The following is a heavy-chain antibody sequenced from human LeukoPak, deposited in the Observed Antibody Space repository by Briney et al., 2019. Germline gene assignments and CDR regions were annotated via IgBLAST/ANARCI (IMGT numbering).Heavy chain of an antibody. D-gene: IGHD4/OR15-4a*01. J-gene: IGHJ4*02. V-gene: IGHV3-21*01. CDR2: ISSSSSYI. CDR3: ARKKGYGDRPFDY. CDR1: GFTFSSYS. Sequence: PGGSLRLSCAASGFTFSSYSMNWVRQAPGKGLEWVSSISSSSSYIYYADSAKGRFTISRDNAKNSLYLQMNSLRAEDTAVYYCARKKGYGDRPFDYWGQGTLVTVSS.